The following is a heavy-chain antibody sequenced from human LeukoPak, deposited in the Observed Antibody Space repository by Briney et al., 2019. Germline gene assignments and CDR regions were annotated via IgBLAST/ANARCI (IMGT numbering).Heavy chain of an antibody. V-gene: IGHV3-30-3*01. Sequence: PGGSLRLSCAASGFTFSSYAMHWVRQAPGKGLEWVAVISYDGSNKYYADSVKGRFTISRDNSKNTLYLQMNSLRAEDTAVYYCARDGCSSTNCYYYYYYYMDVWGEGTTVTVSS. CDR2: ISYDGSNK. CDR3: ARDGCSSTNCYYYYYYYMDV. CDR1: GFTFSSYA. J-gene: IGHJ6*03. D-gene: IGHD2-2*01.